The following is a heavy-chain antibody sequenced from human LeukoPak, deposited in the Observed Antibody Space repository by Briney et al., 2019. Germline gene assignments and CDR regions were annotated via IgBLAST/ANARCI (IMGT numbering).Heavy chain of an antibody. CDR1: GFTFSTFF. Sequence: GGSLRLSCTASGFTFSTFFMGWARQAPGKGLEWVANIKEDGSDKWYAGPVKGRFILSRDNSKNLMSLQMNSLRVEDTAVYFCARAMISFGGANFDYWGPGTLLTVSS. CDR2: IKEDGSDK. D-gene: IGHD3-16*01. CDR3: ARAMISFGGANFDY. J-gene: IGHJ4*02. V-gene: IGHV3-7*04.